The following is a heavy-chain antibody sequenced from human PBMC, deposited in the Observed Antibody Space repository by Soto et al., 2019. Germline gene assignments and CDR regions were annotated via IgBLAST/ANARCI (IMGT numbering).Heavy chain of an antibody. Sequence: QVQLVQSGAEVRKPGASVKVSCKPSGYTFNTYYLHWLRQAPGQALEWMGVIHPSGGGTTYAQKFLGRVTVTRDTSTTTVFMELSSLRSDDTAVYYCARGGHIAGGTASFDNWGQGTLVTVSS. D-gene: IGHD2-21*02. CDR1: GYTFNTYY. CDR2: IHPSGGGT. J-gene: IGHJ4*02. V-gene: IGHV1-46*02. CDR3: ARGGHIAGGTASFDN.